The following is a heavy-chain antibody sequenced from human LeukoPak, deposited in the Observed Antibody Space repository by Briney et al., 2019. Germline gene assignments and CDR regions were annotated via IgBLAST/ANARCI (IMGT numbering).Heavy chain of an antibody. Sequence: PGESLKISCKASGYSLTTYWIAWVRHMPGKGLECMGTIYPDDSDTRYSPSFRGQVTISADKSISTAYLQWSSLRAPDTAVYYCARLADYNLLTGYYKGHLDYWGQGTLVTVSS. J-gene: IGHJ4*02. CDR2: IYPDDSDT. D-gene: IGHD3-9*01. CDR1: GYSLTTYW. CDR3: ARLADYNLLTGYYKGHLDY. V-gene: IGHV5-51*01.